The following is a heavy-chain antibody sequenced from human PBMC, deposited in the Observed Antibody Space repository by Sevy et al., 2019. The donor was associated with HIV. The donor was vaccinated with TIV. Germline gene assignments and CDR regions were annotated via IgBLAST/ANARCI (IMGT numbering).Heavy chain of an antibody. V-gene: IGHV1-18*01. D-gene: IGHD3-22*01. CDR1: DYTFSTQG. CDR3: ARDWAPGYYYDAIGVKRDYYFDY. Sequence: ASVKVSCKASDYTFSTQGFNWVRQPPGQGLEWMGWISAYNGNTKYAQKFQGRVTMTTDTSTSTAYMELRSLTSDDTAVYYCARDWAPGYYYDAIGVKRDYYFDYWGQGTLVTVPS. CDR2: ISAYNGNT. J-gene: IGHJ4*02.